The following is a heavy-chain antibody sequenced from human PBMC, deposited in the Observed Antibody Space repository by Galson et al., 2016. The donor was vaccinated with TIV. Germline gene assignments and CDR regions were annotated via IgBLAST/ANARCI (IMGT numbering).Heavy chain of an antibody. D-gene: IGHD2-15*01. CDR2: IKSKAAGGAT. J-gene: IGHJ4*02. Sequence: SLRLSCAASGFTFSDAWMTWVRQAPGKGLEWVGRIKSKAAGGATDYGAPVKGRFTISRDDSGSTLYLQMNSLKTEDTAPYFCVRDRPSEDYYGDWGQGALVTVSS. CDR1: GFTFSDAW. CDR3: VRDRPSEDYYGD. V-gene: IGHV3-15*05.